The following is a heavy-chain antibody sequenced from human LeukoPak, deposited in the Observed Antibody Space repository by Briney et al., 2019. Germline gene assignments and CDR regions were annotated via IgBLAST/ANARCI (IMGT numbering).Heavy chain of an antibody. CDR3: ARVDSSSSGANYFDY. CDR2: ISAYNGNT. V-gene: IGHV1-18*01. J-gene: IGHJ4*02. D-gene: IGHD6-6*01. Sequence: GASVKVSCKASGYTFTSYGISWVRQAPGQGLEWMGWISAYNGNTNYAQKLQGRVTMTTDTSTSTAYMELRSLRSDDTAVYYCARVDSSSSGANYFDYWGQGTLVTVSS. CDR1: GYTFTSYG.